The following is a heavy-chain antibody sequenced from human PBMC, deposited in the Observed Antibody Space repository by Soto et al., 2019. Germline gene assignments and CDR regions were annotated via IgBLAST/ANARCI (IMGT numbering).Heavy chain of an antibody. CDR1: GFTFSSYS. V-gene: IGHV3-21*01. CDR2: ISSSSSYI. CDR3: AGNSYGYYYYYYYGMDV. J-gene: IGHJ6*02. D-gene: IGHD5-18*01. Sequence: GGSLRLSCAASGFTFSSYSMNWVRQAPGKGLEWVSSISSSSSYIYYADSVKGRFTISRDNAKNSLHLQMNSLRAEDTAVYYCAGNSYGYYYYYYYGMDVWGQGTTVTVSS.